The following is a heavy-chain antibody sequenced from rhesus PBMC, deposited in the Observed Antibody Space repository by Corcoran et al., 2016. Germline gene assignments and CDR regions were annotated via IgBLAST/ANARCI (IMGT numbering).Heavy chain of an antibody. V-gene: IGHV4-122*02. J-gene: IGHJ4*01. CDR3: ARFNYVLYYFDY. CDR1: GGSISSRYYY. Sequence: QVQLQESGPGLVKPSETLSLTCAVSGGSISSRYYYWSWIRQAPGKGLEWIGAISYRGDTRTNPSLKSRVTISRDTSKNQFSLKLSSVTAADTAVYYCARFNYVLYYFDYWGQGVLVTVSS. D-gene: IGHD4-17*01. CDR2: ISYRGDT.